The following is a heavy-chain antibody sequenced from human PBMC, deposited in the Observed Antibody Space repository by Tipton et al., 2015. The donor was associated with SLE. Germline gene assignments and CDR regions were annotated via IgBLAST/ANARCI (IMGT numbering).Heavy chain of an antibody. D-gene: IGHD3-22*01. CDR1: GLTFSSYG. CDR3: ARSRNYDSSGYYYAY. Sequence: SLRLSCAASGLTFSSYGMHWVRQAPGKGLEWVAFIRYDGSNKYYADSVKGRFTISRDNSKNTLYLQMNSLRAEDTAVYYCARSRNYDSSGYYYAYWGQGTLVTVSS. CDR2: IRYDGSNK. V-gene: IGHV3-30*02. J-gene: IGHJ4*02.